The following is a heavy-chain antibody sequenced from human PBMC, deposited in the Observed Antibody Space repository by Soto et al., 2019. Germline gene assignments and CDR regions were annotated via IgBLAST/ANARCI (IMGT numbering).Heavy chain of an antibody. D-gene: IGHD1-1*01. CDR2: INWNGGST. J-gene: IGHJ5*02. Sequence: GGSMRLSCAASGFTFDDYGMSWARQAPGKGLEWVSGINWNGGSTGYADSVKGRFTISRDNAKNSLYLQMNSLRAEDTALYHCARDFLNGGNWFGPWGQGTLVTVSS. CDR3: ARDFLNGGNWFGP. CDR1: GFTFDDYG. V-gene: IGHV3-20*01.